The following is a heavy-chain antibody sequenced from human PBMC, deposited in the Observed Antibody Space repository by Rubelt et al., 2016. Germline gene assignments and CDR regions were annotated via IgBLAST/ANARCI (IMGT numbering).Heavy chain of an antibody. CDR3: ARENWNYGYNVLDV. D-gene: IGHD1-7*01. V-gene: IGHV3-48*04. CDR1: GFTFSSYS. Sequence: EVQLVESGGRLVQPGGSLRLSCAASGFTFSSYSMNWVRQAPGKGLEWISYISTGSSTTYYADSVKGRFTISRDNAKNSLYLQMNSLRAEDTAVYYCARENWNYGYNVLDVWGQGTTVTVSS. J-gene: IGHJ6*02. CDR2: ISTGSSTT.